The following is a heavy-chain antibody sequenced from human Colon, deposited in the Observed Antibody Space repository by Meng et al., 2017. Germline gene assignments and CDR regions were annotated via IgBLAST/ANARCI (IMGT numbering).Heavy chain of an antibody. J-gene: IGHJ4*02. CDR1: GASVSVNSY. CDR2: IDHRGSA. CDR3: ARHGGYYQNF. Sequence: QVQLKGPGPGLVKPWETLSLACSVSGASVSVNSYWSWVRQPPGRGLEWIGQIDHRGSAYYRPSLNSRVTMSLDKSRNQFSLRLTSVTAADTAVYYCARHGGYYQNFWGQGTLVTVSS. V-gene: IGHV4-4*02. D-gene: IGHD4-23*01.